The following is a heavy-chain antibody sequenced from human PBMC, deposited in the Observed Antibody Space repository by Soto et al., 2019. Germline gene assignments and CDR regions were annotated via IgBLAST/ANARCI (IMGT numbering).Heavy chain of an antibody. CDR3: ARMAWSSWPRSTLGVDY. CDR1: GGSISSGGYY. D-gene: IGHD6-13*01. CDR2: IYYSGST. V-gene: IGHV4-31*03. J-gene: IGHJ4*02. Sequence: SETLSLTCTVSGGSISSGGYYWSWIRQHPGKGLEWIGYIYYSGSTYYNPSLKSRVTISVDTSKNQFSLKLSSVTAADTAVYYCARMAWSSWPRSTLGVDYWGQGTLVTVSS.